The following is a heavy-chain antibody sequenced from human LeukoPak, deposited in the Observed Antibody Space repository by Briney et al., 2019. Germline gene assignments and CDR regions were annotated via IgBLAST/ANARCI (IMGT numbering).Heavy chain of an antibody. V-gene: IGHV3-15*01. CDR2: IKSKTDGGTT. Sequence: GGSLRLSCAASGFTFISYSMNWVRQAPGKGLEWVGRIKSKTDGGTTDYAAPVKGRFTISRDDSKNTLYLQMNSLKTEDTAVYYCTHRSMRNYPAAAGKYYFDYWGQGTLVTVSS. D-gene: IGHD6-13*01. CDR1: GFTFISYS. J-gene: IGHJ4*02. CDR3: THRSMRNYPAAAGKYYFDY.